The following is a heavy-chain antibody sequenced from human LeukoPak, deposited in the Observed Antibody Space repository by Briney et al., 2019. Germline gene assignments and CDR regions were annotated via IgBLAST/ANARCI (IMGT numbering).Heavy chain of an antibody. CDR3: AKDKGVYSSGWLYYYYGMDV. CDR1: GFTFSSYG. D-gene: IGHD6-19*01. CDR2: ISCDGSNK. V-gene: IGHV3-30*18. J-gene: IGHJ6*02. Sequence: GGSLRLSCAASGFTFSSYGMHWVRQAPGKGLEWVAVISCDGSNKYYADSVKGRFTISRDNSKNTLYLQMNSLRAEDTAVYYCAKDKGVYSSGWLYYYYGMDVWGQGTTVTVSS.